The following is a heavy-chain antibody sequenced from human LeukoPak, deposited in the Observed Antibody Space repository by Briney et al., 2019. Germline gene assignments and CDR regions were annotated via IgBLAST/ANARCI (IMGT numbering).Heavy chain of an antibody. D-gene: IGHD1-26*01. Sequence: ASVKVSCKASGYTFTGYYMHWVRQAPGQGLEWMGWINPNSGGTNYSQKFQGRVTMTRDTSISTAYMKLSRLRSDDTAVYYCARAKAYSGSPKGPYYFDYWGQGTLVTVSS. CDR2: INPNSGGT. CDR1: GYTFTGYY. V-gene: IGHV1-2*02. J-gene: IGHJ4*02. CDR3: ARAKAYSGSPKGPYYFDY.